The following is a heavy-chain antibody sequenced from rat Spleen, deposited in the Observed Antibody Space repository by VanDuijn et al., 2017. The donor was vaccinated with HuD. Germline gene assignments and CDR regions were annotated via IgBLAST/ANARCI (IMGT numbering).Heavy chain of an antibody. J-gene: IGHJ4*01. Sequence: EVQLVESGGGLVQPGRSLKLSCVGSEFAFTDYDMAWVRQAPTKGLEWVASISYDGSSTYYRDSVKGRFTISRDNAKSTLYLQMDSLRSEDTATYYCARQSYPGIEDAWGQGASVTVSS. CDR2: ISYDGSST. CDR3: ARQSYPGIEDA. CDR1: EFAFTDYD. D-gene: IGHD1-4*01. V-gene: IGHV5-7*01.